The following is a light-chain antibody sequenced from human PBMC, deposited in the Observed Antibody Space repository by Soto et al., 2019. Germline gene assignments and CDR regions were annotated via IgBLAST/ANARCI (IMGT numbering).Light chain of an antibody. V-gene: IGKV3-11*01. Sequence: EIVLTQSPATLSLSPGERATLSCRASQSVSSSLGWFQHKPGQAPRLLIYDASNRATGIPARFSGSGSGTDFTLTISSLEPEDFAIYYCQPRSNWPRTFGQGTKLEIK. CDR2: DAS. J-gene: IGKJ2*01. CDR3: QPRSNWPRT. CDR1: QSVSSS.